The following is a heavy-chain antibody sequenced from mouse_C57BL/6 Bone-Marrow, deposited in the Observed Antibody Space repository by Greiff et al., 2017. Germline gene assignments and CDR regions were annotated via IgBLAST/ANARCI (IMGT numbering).Heavy chain of an antibody. J-gene: IGHJ2*01. CDR3: ARMNYGGDFDY. D-gene: IGHD1-2*01. CDR1: GFTFSDYG. V-gene: IGHV5-17*01. Sequence: EVQLVESGGGLVKPGGSLKLSCAASGFTFSDYGMHWVRQAPVKGLEWVAYISSGSSTISYADTVKGPFTISRDNAKITLFLQMTRLRSEDTAMYYCARMNYGGDFDYWGQGTTLTVSS. CDR2: ISSGSSTI.